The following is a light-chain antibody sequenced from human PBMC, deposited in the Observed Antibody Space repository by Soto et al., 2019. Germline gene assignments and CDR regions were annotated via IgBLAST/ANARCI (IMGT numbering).Light chain of an antibody. CDR1: NSDVGAYNY. J-gene: IGLJ2*01. Sequence: QSALTQPHSVSGSPGQSVAISCTGTNSDVGAYNYVSWFQHHPGNAPKLIIYDLNKRPSGVPDRFSASKSGNTATLSISGLHLDDEADYYCCSYEGSTTAVLFGGGTKLTVL. V-gene: IGLV2-11*01. CDR2: DLN. CDR3: CSYEGSTTAVL.